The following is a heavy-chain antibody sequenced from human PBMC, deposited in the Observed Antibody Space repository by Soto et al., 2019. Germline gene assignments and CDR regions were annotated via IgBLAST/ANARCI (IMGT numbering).Heavy chain of an antibody. CDR3: ARRVLLWFGERNAFDI. V-gene: IGHV4-34*01. CDR2: INHSGST. D-gene: IGHD3-10*01. Sequence: QVQLQQWGAGLLKPSETLSLTCAVYGGSFSGYYWSWIRQPPGKGLEWIGEINHSGSTNYNPSLKSRVTISVDTSKNQFSLKLSSVTAADKAVYYCARRVLLWFGERNAFDIWGQGTMVTVSS. J-gene: IGHJ3*02. CDR1: GGSFSGYY.